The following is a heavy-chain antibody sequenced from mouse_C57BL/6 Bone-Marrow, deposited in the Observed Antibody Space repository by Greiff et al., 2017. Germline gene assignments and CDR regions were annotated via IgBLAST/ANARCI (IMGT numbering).Heavy chain of an antibody. CDR1: GYTFTDYE. V-gene: IGHV1-15*01. J-gene: IGHJ3*01. CDR3: TSDAGFAY. CDR2: IDPETGGT. Sequence: VQLQQSGAELVRPGASVTLSCKASGYTFTDYEMHWVKQTPVHGLEWIGAIDPETGGTAYNQKFKGKAILTADKSSSTAYMELRSLTSEDSAVYYCTSDAGFAYWGQGTLVTVSA.